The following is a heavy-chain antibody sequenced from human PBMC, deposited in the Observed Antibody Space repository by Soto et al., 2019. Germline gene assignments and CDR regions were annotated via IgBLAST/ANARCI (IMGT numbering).Heavy chain of an antibody. CDR3: ARRGDGHTFAAVY. CDR1: GGGNLRDYR. V-gene: IGHV1-69*13. D-gene: IGHD2-21*01. Sequence: SVKVSCKASGGGNLRDYRTTWVRRAPGQGLEWMGVIIPKLGSANYAQNFQGRVTVTADESTNTVYMELRSLRSDDTAVYYCARRGDGHTFAAVYRGQGTSRTVSS. J-gene: IGHJ4*02. CDR2: IIPKLGSA.